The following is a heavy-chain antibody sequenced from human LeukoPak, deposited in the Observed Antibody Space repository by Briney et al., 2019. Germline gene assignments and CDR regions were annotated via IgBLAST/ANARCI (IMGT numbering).Heavy chain of an antibody. CDR1: GYTFTSYG. J-gene: IGHJ4*02. CDR3: ARAELPCSGSSCFSY. D-gene: IGHD2-15*01. Sequence: GASVKVSCKASGYTFTSYGISWVRQAPGQGLEWMGWINTNTGNPTYAQGFTGRFVFSLDTSVSTAYLQISSLRAEDTAVYYCARAELPCSGSSCFSYWGQGTLVTVSS. CDR2: INTNTGNP. V-gene: IGHV7-4-1*02.